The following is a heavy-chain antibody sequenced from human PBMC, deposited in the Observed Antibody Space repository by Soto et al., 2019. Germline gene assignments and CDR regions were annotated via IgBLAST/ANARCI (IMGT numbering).Heavy chain of an antibody. CDR2: IIPMFGTP. CDR1: GGTFSSFA. CDR3: ARAKDFLRNDMDV. V-gene: IGHV1-69*01. J-gene: IGHJ6*02. Sequence: QVQLVQSGAEVKKPGSSVKVSCKASGGTFSSFAVSWVRQAPGQGLEWMGGIIPMFGTPNYAQKFQGRVTITADESTRTANMELSSLRSEDTAIYYCARAKDFLRNDMDVWGQGTTVTVSS.